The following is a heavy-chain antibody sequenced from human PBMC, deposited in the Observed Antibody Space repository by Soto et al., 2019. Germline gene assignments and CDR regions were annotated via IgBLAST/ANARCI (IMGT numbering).Heavy chain of an antibody. Sequence: QVQLVQSGPEVKKPGASVKVSCKASGYTFTNYGFNWVRQAPGQGLEWMGWISAYNGHTKYSQILQGRVTMTTDTSTSTAYMELRSLTSDDTAVYYCVREGGGTNPLGYWGQGTLVTVSS. V-gene: IGHV1-18*01. CDR2: ISAYNGHT. J-gene: IGHJ4*02. CDR3: VREGGGTNPLGY. D-gene: IGHD2-8*01. CDR1: GYTFTNYG.